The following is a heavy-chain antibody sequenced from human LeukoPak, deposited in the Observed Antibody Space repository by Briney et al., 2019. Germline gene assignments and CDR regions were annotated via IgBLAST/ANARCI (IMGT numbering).Heavy chain of an antibody. CDR3: ARDLRRGSYYGGGDYFDY. CDR1: GGSINYYY. CDR2: IYSSGST. Sequence: KTSETLSLTCTVSGGSINYYYWNWIRQPAGKGLEWIGRIYSSGSTNYNPSLKSRATMSVDTSKNQFSLKLSSVTAADTAVYYCARDLRRGSYYGGGDYFDYWGQGTLVTVS. J-gene: IGHJ4*02. D-gene: IGHD1-26*01. V-gene: IGHV4-4*07.